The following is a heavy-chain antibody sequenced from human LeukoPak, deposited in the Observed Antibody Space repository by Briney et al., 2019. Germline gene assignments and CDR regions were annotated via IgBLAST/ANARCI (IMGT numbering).Heavy chain of an antibody. V-gene: IGHV4-4*07. CDR1: GGSIRSYY. CDR3: AREGSSGWLFDY. J-gene: IGHJ4*02. D-gene: IGHD6-19*01. Sequence: SETLSLTCTVSGGSIRSYYWSWIRQPAGKGLEWIGRIYTSGSTNYNPSLKSRVTMSVDTSKNQFSLKLSSVTAADTAVYYCAREGSSGWLFDYWGQGTLVTVSS. CDR2: IYTSGST.